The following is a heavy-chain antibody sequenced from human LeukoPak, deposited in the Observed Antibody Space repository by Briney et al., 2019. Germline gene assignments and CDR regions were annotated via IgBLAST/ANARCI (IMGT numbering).Heavy chain of an antibody. J-gene: IGHJ6*02. CDR1: GLTFRDYY. Sequence: GGSLRLSCAVSGLTFRDYYMRWIREAPGKGLEGGSYISSSGSTIYYADSVKGRFTISRDNAKSSLYLQMNSLRAEDTAVYYCATQGTTLYGMDVWGQGTTVTVSS. CDR3: ATQGTTLYGMDV. D-gene: IGHD1-1*01. CDR2: ISSSGSTI. V-gene: IGHV3-11*01.